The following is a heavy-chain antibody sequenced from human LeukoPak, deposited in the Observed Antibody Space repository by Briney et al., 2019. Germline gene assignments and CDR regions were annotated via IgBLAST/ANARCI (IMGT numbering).Heavy chain of an antibody. V-gene: IGHV3-7*01. Sequence: GGSLRLSCAASGFTLRSYWMNWVRQAPGKGPEWVANIKQDGSEKNYVDSVKGRFTIARDNAKNSLYLQMNSLRAEDTAVYYCASGGAASPRPSYFDYWGQGTLVTVSS. CDR3: ASGGAASPRPSYFDY. CDR1: GFTLRSYW. D-gene: IGHD4-23*01. J-gene: IGHJ4*02. CDR2: IKQDGSEK.